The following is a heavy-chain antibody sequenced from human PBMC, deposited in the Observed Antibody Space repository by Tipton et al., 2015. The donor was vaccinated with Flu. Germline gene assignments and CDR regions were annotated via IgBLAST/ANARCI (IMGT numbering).Heavy chain of an antibody. Sequence: LRLSCAVSGDSISSDYFWGWIRQPPGKGLEWIGGIYYSGSTYKNPSLTSRVSISVDTSKNQFSLNLKSVTAADTAVYYCVRDQGLGDGLTYDYYGMDVWGQGTTVTVS. V-gene: IGHV4-31*11. D-gene: IGHD3-22*01. J-gene: IGHJ6*02. CDR1: GDSISSDYF. CDR3: VRDQGLGDGLTYDYYGMDV. CDR2: IYYSGST.